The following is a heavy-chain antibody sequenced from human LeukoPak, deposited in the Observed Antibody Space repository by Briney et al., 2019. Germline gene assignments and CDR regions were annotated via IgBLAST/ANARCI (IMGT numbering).Heavy chain of an antibody. Sequence: SETLSLTCTVSGGSISSYYWSWIRQPPGKGLEWIGYVSYSGSTNYNPSLKSRVTISEDTSKNHFSLKLSSVTAADTAVYYCAMYNFWSGYCGDYWGQGTLVTVSS. J-gene: IGHJ4*02. V-gene: IGHV4-59*01. D-gene: IGHD3-3*01. CDR1: GGSISSYY. CDR3: AMYNFWSGYCGDY. CDR2: VSYSGST.